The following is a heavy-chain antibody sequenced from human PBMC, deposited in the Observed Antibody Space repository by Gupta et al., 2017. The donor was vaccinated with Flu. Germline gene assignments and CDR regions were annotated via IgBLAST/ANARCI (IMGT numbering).Heavy chain of an antibody. CDR2: ISGNGVVP. V-gene: IGHV3-23*01. Sequence: ISGNGVVPYYADSVKGRFTISRDNFKNTLYLQMTSLRDEDTAIYNCARLVVPEMSLYFDHWGQGSLVTVSS. D-gene: IGHD2-2*01. CDR3: ARLVVPEMSLYFDH. J-gene: IGHJ4*02.